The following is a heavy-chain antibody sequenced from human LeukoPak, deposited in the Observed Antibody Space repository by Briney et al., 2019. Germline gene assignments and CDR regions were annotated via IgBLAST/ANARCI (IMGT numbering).Heavy chain of an antibody. D-gene: IGHD1-26*01. Sequence: GGSLRLSCAASGFTFSDYYMSWIRQAAGKGLEWVSYISSSGRAYIYYADSVKGRFTISRDNAKNSLYLQMNSLRAEDTAVYYCARLKAGSYYAHYWGQGTLVTVSS. CDR2: ISSSGRAYI. J-gene: IGHJ4*02. V-gene: IGHV3-11*04. CDR1: GFTFSDYY. CDR3: ARLKAGSYYAHY.